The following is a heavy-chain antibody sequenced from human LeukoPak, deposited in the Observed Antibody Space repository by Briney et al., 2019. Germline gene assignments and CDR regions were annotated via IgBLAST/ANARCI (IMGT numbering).Heavy chain of an antibody. CDR1: GYTFTSYD. D-gene: IGHD4-17*01. Sequence: ASVKVSCKASGYTFTSYDINWVRQATGQGLEWMGWMNPNSGNKGYSQKFQGRVTMISNTSISTAYMVLTSLRSEDTPVFYYAPQVTGTPRGWFDPWGQGTLVTVSS. CDR2: MNPNSGNK. J-gene: IGHJ5*02. V-gene: IGHV1-8*01. CDR3: APQVTGTPRGWFDP.